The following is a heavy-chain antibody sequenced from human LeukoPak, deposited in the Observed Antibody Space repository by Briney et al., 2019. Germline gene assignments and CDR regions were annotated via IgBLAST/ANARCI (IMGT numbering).Heavy chain of an antibody. V-gene: IGHV4-59*01. Sequence: SETLSLTCTASGGSISSYYWSWIRQPPGKGVQWIGYIYYSGSTNYNPSLKSRVTISVDTSKNQFSLKLRSVTAADTAVYYCANGGYCSSTSCYPKWFDPWGQGTLVTVSS. D-gene: IGHD2-2*01. CDR2: IYYSGST. CDR3: ANGGYCSSTSCYPKWFDP. J-gene: IGHJ5*02. CDR1: GGSISSYY.